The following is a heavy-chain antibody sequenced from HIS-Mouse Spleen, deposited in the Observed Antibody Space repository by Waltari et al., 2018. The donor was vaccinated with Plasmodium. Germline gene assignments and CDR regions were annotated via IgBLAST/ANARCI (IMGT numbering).Heavy chain of an antibody. D-gene: IGHD1-7*01. Sequence: QLQLQESGPGLVKPSETLSLTCTVSGGSISSSSYYWGWIRQPPGKGLEWIGSIYYSGSTYNNPPLKRRVTISVDTSKNQFSRKLSSVTAADTAVYYCARDRITGTSYFDYWGQGTLVTVSS. CDR3: ARDRITGTSYFDY. J-gene: IGHJ4*02. CDR1: GGSISSSSYY. CDR2: IYYSGST. V-gene: IGHV4-39*07.